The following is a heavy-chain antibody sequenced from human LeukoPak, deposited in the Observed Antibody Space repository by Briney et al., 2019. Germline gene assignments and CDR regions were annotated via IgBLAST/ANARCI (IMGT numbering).Heavy chain of an antibody. Sequence: GASVKVSCKASGGTFSSYAISWVRQAPGQGLEWMGRIIPILGIANYAQKFQGRVTLTADKSTSTAYMELSSLRSEDTAVYYCARDGAEYYYGSGSLGWFDPWGQGTLVTVSS. CDR2: IIPILGIA. V-gene: IGHV1-69*04. D-gene: IGHD3-10*01. CDR1: GGTFSSYA. CDR3: ARDGAEYYYGSGSLGWFDP. J-gene: IGHJ5*02.